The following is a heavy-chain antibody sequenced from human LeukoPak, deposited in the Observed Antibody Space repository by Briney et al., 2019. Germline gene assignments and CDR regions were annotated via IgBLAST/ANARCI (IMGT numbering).Heavy chain of an antibody. Sequence: RSGGSLRLSCAASGFNFKTYSMHWVRQAPGKGLEGLAVITYGGSDKYYADSVKGRLTISRDNSKKTLYLQMHNLIGEDTSVYYCAREDRFGATYYLDYRGQGTLVAVSS. CDR2: ITYGGSDK. J-gene: IGHJ4*02. CDR3: AREDRFGATYYLDY. CDR1: GFNFKTYS. V-gene: IGHV3-30*04. D-gene: IGHD4/OR15-4a*01.